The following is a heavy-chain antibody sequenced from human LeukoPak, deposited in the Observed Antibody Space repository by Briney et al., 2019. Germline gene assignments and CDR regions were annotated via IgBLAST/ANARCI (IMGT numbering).Heavy chain of an antibody. J-gene: IGHJ4*02. V-gene: IGHV4-59*12. CDR2: IYYSGTT. CDR1: GGSISTYY. Sequence: SETLSLTCTVSGGSISTYYWSWIRQPPGKGQEWIGYIYYSGTTNYNPSLKGRVTISVDTSKNQFSLRLSSVTAADTAVYYCASFPGTSRFEYWGQGTLVTVSS. D-gene: IGHD1-26*01. CDR3: ASFPGTSRFEY.